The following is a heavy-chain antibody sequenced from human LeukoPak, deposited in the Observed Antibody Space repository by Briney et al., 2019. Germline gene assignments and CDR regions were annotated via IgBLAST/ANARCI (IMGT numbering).Heavy chain of an antibody. D-gene: IGHD2-15*01. CDR1: VFTFSSYA. CDR3: AKVCFFGGIPYYFDY. V-gene: IGHV3-23*01. CDR2: ISGSGGST. J-gene: IGHJ4*02. Sequence: GGSLRLSCAVSVFTFSSYAMRWVRQAPGKGLEWVSAISGSGGSTYYADSVKGRFTISRDNSKNTLYLQMNSLRAEDTAVYYCAKVCFFGGIPYYFDYWGQGTLVTVSS.